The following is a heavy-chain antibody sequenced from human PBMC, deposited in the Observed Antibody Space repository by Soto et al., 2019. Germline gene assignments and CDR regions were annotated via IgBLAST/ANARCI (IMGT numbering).Heavy chain of an antibody. CDR2: IYHSGST. J-gene: IGHJ6*02. V-gene: IGHV4-38-2*02. CDR3: ARDDYISDYYYYGMDV. D-gene: IGHD4-4*01. CDR1: GYSISSGYY. Sequence: SETLSLTCAVSGYSISSGYYWGWIRQPPGKGLEWIGGIYHSGSTYYNPSLKSRVTISVDTSKNQFSLKLSSVTAADTAVYYCARDDYISDYYYYGMDVWGQGTTVTVSS.